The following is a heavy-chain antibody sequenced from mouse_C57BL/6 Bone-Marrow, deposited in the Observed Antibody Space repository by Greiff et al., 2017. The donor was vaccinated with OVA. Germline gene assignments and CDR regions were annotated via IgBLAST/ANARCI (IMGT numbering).Heavy chain of an antibody. J-gene: IGHJ4*01. Sequence: QVQLQQSDAELVKPGASVKISCKVSGYTFTDHTIHWMKQRPEPGLEWIGYIYPRDGSTKYNEKFKGKATLTADKSSSTAYMQLNSLTSEDSAVYFCARREGYYYGSSHYYYAMDYWGQGTSVTVSS. CDR1: GYTFTDHT. CDR2: IYPRDGST. D-gene: IGHD1-1*01. V-gene: IGHV1-78*01. CDR3: ARREGYYYGSSHYYYAMDY.